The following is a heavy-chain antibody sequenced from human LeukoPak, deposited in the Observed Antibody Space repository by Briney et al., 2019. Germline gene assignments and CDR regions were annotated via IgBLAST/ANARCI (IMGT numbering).Heavy chain of an antibody. V-gene: IGHV3-30*04. J-gene: IGHJ4*02. Sequence: GGSLRLSCAASGFTFSSYAMHWVRQAPGKGLEWVAVISYDGSNKYYADSVKGRFTISRDNSKNTLYLQMNSLRADDTAVYYCAKDLPQSLADYWGQGTLVTVSS. D-gene: IGHD6-19*01. CDR3: AKDLPQSLADY. CDR1: GFTFSSYA. CDR2: ISYDGSNK.